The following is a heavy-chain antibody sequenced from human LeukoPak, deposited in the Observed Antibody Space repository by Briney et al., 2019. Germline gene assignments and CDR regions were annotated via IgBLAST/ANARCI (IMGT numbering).Heavy chain of an antibody. CDR2: INPNSGGT. V-gene: IGHV1-2*06. J-gene: IGHJ4*02. CDR3: ARERRIQEWLLLDY. D-gene: IGHD5-18*01. Sequence: ASVKVSCKASGYTFTGYYMHWVRQAPGQGLEWMGRINPNSGGTNYAQKFQGRVTMTRDTSISTAYMELSRLRSDDTAVYHCARERRIQEWLLLDYGGQGTLVTVSS. CDR1: GYTFTGYY.